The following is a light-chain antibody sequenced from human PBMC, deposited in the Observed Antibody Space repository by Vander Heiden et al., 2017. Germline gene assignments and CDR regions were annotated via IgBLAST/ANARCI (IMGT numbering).Light chain of an antibody. CDR3: QAWDSSTWV. CDR2: QDR. Sequence: SFELAQPPSVSVSPGQTASITCSGDTLGDKYASWYQQKPGQSPVLVIYQDRKRPSGIPARFSGSNSGNTATLTISGAQAMDEADYYCQAWDSSTWVFGGGTKLTVL. J-gene: IGLJ3*02. CDR1: TLGDKY. V-gene: IGLV3-1*01.